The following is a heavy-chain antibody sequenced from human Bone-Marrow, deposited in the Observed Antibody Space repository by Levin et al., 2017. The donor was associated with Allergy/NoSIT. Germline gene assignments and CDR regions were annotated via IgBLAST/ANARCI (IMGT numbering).Heavy chain of an antibody. J-gene: IGHJ3*02. Sequence: GESLKISCKGSGYSFTSYWIGWVRQMPGKGLEWMGIIYPGDSDTRYSPSFQGQVTISADKSISTAYLQWSSLKASDTAMYYCASGIVVVPAADYIEPFDIWGQGTMVTVSS. CDR1: GYSFTSYW. CDR3: ASGIVVVPAADYIEPFDI. D-gene: IGHD2-2*01. CDR2: IYPGDSDT. V-gene: IGHV5-51*01.